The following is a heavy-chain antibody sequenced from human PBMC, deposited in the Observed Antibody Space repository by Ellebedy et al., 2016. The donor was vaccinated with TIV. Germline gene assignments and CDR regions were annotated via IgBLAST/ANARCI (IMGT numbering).Heavy chain of an antibody. J-gene: IGHJ5*02. CDR1: GFSFRSYW. V-gene: IGHV3-7*01. D-gene: IGHD4-17*01. CDR3: ARRGSYGDYAVQVNSWFDT. CDR2: IYQDGSDQ. Sequence: GESLKISCAASGFSFRSYWMSWVRQAPGKGLEWVANIYQDGSDQYYADSVKGRFTISRDNANKSLFQQMNSLRVDDTAVYYCARRGSYGDYAVQVNSWFDTWGQGTLVSVSS.